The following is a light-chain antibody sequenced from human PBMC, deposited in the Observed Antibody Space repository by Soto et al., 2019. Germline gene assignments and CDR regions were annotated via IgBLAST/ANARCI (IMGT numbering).Light chain of an antibody. CDR1: SSDVGGYNY. Sequence: QSALTQPASVSGSPGQSITISCTGTSSDVGGYNYVSWYQQHPGNAPKLMIYEVGHRPSGVSNRFSGSKSGITASLTISGLQAEDQADYYCSSYTSSNTVLFGGGTKVTVL. CDR2: EVG. J-gene: IGLJ2*01. V-gene: IGLV2-14*01. CDR3: SSYTSSNTVL.